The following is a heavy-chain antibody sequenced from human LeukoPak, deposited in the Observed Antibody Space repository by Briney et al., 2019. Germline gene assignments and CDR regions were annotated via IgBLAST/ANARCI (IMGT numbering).Heavy chain of an antibody. CDR1: GASVSGGGCY. CDR2: IHSGGNT. CDR3: ATQGSAYSSGWYPYYFDY. Sequence: SETLSLTCIVSGASVSGGGCYWGWLRQPPGKGLEWIASIHSGGNTYYNPSLKSRVTISVDTSKNQFSLKLSSVTAADTAVYYCATQGSAYSSGWYPYYFDYWGQGTLVTVSS. J-gene: IGHJ4*02. V-gene: IGHV4-39*01. D-gene: IGHD6-19*01.